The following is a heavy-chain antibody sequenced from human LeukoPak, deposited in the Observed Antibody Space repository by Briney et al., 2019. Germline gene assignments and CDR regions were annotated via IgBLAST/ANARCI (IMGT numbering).Heavy chain of an antibody. D-gene: IGHD3-10*01. J-gene: IGHJ3*02. CDR3: ARAPPRAMVRGVISLGAFDI. CDR1: GGSISSNY. Sequence: SETLSLTCTVSGGSISSNYWSWIRQPPGKGLEWIGHIYTSGSTNYNPSLKSRVTISVDTSKNQFSLKLSSVTAADTAVYYCARAPPRAMVRGVISLGAFDIWGQGTMVTVSS. CDR2: IYTSGST. V-gene: IGHV4-4*09.